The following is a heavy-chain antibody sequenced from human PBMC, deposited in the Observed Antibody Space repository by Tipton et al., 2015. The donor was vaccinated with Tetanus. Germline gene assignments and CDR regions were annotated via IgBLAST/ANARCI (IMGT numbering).Heavy chain of an antibody. Sequence: TLSLTCAVSGGSISSINWWSWVRQPPGKGLEWIGEVYHNGRTNYSPSLESRVTISVDKSKNQFYLRLTSVTDADTAVYYCASLPQVWFGDLFDYWGQGVLVTVSS. CDR1: GGSISSINW. V-gene: IGHV4-4*02. D-gene: IGHD3-10*01. CDR3: ASLPQVWFGDLFDY. CDR2: VYHNGRT. J-gene: IGHJ4*02.